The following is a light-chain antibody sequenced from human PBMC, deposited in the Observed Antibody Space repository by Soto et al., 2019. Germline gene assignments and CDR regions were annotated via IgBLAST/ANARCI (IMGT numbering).Light chain of an antibody. CDR2: DVS. J-gene: IGKJ5*01. CDR1: QSARSS. Sequence: VITKSLATLSVSPGEGATLSCRASQSARSSLGWYQQKPGQPPSLLIYDVSIRATGIPARFNGSGSGTEFTLTIDSLQSDDFAVYYCQQYDNGPPITFGQGTRLEIK. V-gene: IGKV3-15*01. CDR3: QQYDNGPPIT.